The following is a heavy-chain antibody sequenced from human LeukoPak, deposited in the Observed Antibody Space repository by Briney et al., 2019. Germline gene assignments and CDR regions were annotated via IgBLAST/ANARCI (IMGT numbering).Heavy chain of an antibody. V-gene: IGHV4-31*03. CDR1: GGSISSGGYY. CDR3: ARTYTTSARFDP. Sequence: SQTLSRTCTVSGGSISSGGYYWSWIRQHPGKGLEWIGYIYYSGSTYYNPSLKSRVTISVDTSKNQFSLKLSSVTAADTAVYYCARTYTTSARFDPWGQGTLVTVSS. J-gene: IGHJ5*02. CDR2: IYYSGST. D-gene: IGHD1-1*01.